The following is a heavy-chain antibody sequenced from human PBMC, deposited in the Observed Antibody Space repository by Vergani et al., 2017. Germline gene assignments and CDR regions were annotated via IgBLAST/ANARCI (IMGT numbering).Heavy chain of an antibody. V-gene: IGHV3-66*04. D-gene: IGHD3-3*01. CDR2: IFSGGYT. CDR3: ASQYYDFWSGRD. CDR1: GFTVSSHY. Sequence: QLVESGGDLVQPGGSLSLSCSVSGFTVSSHYMSWVRQAPGKGLEWVSVIFSGGYTYYADSVKGRFTISRDDSNNSLYLQMNSLRAEDTAVYYCASQYYDFWSGRDWGQGTLVTVSS. J-gene: IGHJ1*01.